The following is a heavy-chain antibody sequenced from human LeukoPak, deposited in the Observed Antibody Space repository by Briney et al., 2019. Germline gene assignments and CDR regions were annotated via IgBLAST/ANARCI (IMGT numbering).Heavy chain of an antibody. Sequence: SVKVSCKASGGTFSSYAISWVRQAPGQGLEWMGGIIPIFGTANYAQKFQGRVTITTDESTSTAYMEPSSLRSEDTAVYYCAREGGEGIAAEYWGQGTLVTVSS. CDR1: GGTFSSYA. J-gene: IGHJ4*02. V-gene: IGHV1-69*05. CDR2: IIPIFGTA. D-gene: IGHD6-13*01. CDR3: AREGGEGIAAEY.